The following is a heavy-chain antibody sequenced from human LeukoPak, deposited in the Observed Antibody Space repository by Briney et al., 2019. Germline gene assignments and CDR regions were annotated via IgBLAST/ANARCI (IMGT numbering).Heavy chain of an antibody. CDR3: ASVSRSPDCSSTSCYFDY. CDR2: ISAYNGNT. V-gene: IGHV1-18*01. J-gene: IGHJ4*02. Sequence: ASVTVSCTASGYTFTIYGISWVRQAPGQGLEWMGWISAYNGNTNYAHKLQGRVTMTTDTSTSTAYMELRSLRSDDTAVYYCASVSRSPDCSSTSCYFDYWGQGTLVTVSS. D-gene: IGHD2-2*01. CDR1: GYTFTIYG.